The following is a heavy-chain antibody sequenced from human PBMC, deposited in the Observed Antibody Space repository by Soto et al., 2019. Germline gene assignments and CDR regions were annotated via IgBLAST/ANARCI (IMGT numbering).Heavy chain of an antibody. J-gene: IGHJ3*02. CDR1: GFTVSSNY. Sequence: GGSLRLSCAASGFTVSSNYMSWVRQAPGKGLEWVSVIYSGGSTYYTDSVKGRFTISRDNSKNTLFLQMNSLRAEDTAVYYCARVLAGPYAFDIWGQGTMVTVSS. V-gene: IGHV3-53*01. CDR2: IYSGGST. D-gene: IGHD6-25*01. CDR3: ARVLAGPYAFDI.